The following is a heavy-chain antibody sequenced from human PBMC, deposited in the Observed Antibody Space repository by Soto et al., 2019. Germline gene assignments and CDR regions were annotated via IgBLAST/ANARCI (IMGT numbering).Heavy chain of an antibody. CDR3: VGSNIVSA. J-gene: IGHJ5*02. V-gene: IGHV3-7*01. CDR2: INQEGRES. CDR1: GFTLSRYW. D-gene: IGHD5-12*01. Sequence: PGGSLRLSCVASGFTLSRYWMSWVRQAPGKGLEWVANINQEGRESHYVDSVKGRFTISRDNAKNSLYLQMNSLRVEDTGLYYCVGSNIVSAWGQGKLVTVSS.